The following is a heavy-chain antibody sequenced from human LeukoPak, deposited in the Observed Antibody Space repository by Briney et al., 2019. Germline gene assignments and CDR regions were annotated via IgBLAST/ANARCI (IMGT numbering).Heavy chain of an antibody. Sequence: PSETLSLTCTVSGGSISSYYWSWIRQPPGKGLEWIGYIYYSGSTNYNPSLKSRVTISVDTSKNQFSLKLSSVTAADTAVYYCARARLLLRFSFDYWGQGTLVTVSS. CDR2: IYYSGST. CDR1: GGSISSYY. V-gene: IGHV4-59*12. CDR3: ARARLLLRFSFDY. D-gene: IGHD3-22*01. J-gene: IGHJ4*02.